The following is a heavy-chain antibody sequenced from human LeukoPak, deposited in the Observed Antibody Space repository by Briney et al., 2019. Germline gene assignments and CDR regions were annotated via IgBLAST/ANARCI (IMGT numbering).Heavy chain of an antibody. J-gene: IGHJ3*02. CDR2: IYYSGST. Sequence: SETLSLTCTVSVDSIRSGDYYGSWIRQPPGEGLGCLGYIYYSGSTYNNPPLKSQVTISVDTARNQFSLKLSALTPADTAMYYCARDLARSGADAFDIWGQGTMVTVSS. V-gene: IGHV4-30-4*08. CDR1: VDSIRSGDYY. CDR3: ARDLARSGADAFDI. D-gene: IGHD1-14*01.